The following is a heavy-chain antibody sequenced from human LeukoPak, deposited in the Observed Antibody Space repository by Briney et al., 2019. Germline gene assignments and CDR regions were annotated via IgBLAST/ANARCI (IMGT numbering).Heavy chain of an antibody. Sequence: PSETLSLTCTVSGGSISSYYWSWIRQPPGKGLEWIGYIYYSGSTNYNPSLKSRVTISVDTSKNQFSLRLSSVTAADTAVYYCARGRGEGSRWYYYMDVWGKGTTVTVSS. V-gene: IGHV4-59*01. CDR3: ARGRGEGSRWYYYMDV. CDR2: IYYSGST. J-gene: IGHJ6*03. D-gene: IGHD6-13*01. CDR1: GGSISSYY.